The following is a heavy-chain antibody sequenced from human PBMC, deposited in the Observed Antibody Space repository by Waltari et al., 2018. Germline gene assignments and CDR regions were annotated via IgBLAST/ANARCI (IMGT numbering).Heavy chain of an antibody. CDR3: AREDSAATGGGGFDY. CDR1: GYTFTGYY. V-gene: IGHV1-2*06. J-gene: IGHJ4*02. CDR2: FNPNSGGQ. Sequence: QVQLVQSGAEVKKPGASVKVSCKASGYTFTGYYMHWVRQAPGQGLEWMGRFNPNSGGQNTAKKFQGRGTMTRDTAISPAHMGLSRLRSDDTAVYYWAREDSAATGGGGFDYWGQGTLVTVSS. D-gene: IGHD7-27*01.